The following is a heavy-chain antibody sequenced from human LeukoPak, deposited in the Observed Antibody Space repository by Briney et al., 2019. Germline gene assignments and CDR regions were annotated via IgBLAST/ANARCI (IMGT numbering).Heavy chain of an antibody. D-gene: IGHD4-23*01. CDR3: ASLQCNSYYYYYMDV. V-gene: IGHV4-61*02. CDR2: IYTSGST. CDR1: GGSLSSGSYY. Sequence: SETLSLTCTVSGGSLSSGSYYWSWIRQPAGKGLEWIGRIYTSGSTNYNPSLKSRVNISVDTSKNQFSLKLSSVTAADTAVYYFASLQCNSYYYYYMDVGGKGTTDSVSS. J-gene: IGHJ6*03.